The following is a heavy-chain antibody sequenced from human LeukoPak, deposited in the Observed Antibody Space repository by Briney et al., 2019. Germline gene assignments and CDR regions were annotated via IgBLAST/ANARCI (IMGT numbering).Heavy chain of an antibody. J-gene: IGHJ4*02. V-gene: IGHV3-9*01. D-gene: IGHD2-15*01. CDR3: AKGDRSSYYSFDY. Sequence: PGGSLRLSCAASGFTFSSYGMHWVRQAPGKGLEWVSGISWNSGSIGYADSVKGRFTISRDNAKNSLYLQMNSLRAEDTALYYCAKGDRSSYYSFDYWGQGTLVTVSS. CDR2: ISWNSGSI. CDR1: GFTFSSYG.